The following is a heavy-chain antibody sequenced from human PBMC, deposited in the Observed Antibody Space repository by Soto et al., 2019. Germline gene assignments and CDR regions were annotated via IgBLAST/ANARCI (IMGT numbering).Heavy chain of an antibody. J-gene: IGHJ5*02. CDR3: ARRATPGLDP. CDR1: GFISRTYW. Sequence: EVQLVESGGGLGQPGGSLRLSCAASGFISRTYWMSWVRQAPGKGLQWVANISQDGSEKYYVDSVKGRFSISRDNAKHSLYLQMNSLRAEDTALYYCARRATPGLDPLGQGTLVNVSS. V-gene: IGHV3-7*04. CDR2: ISQDGSEK.